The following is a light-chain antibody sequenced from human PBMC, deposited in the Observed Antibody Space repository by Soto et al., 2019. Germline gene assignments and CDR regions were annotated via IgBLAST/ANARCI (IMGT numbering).Light chain of an antibody. CDR3: QQYASSPRT. V-gene: IGKV3-20*01. CDR1: QSVTSNY. J-gene: IGKJ1*01. CDR2: NAS. Sequence: ETVLTRSPGTLSLSPGERATLSCRASQSVTSNYLAWYQQKPGQAPRLLIFNASYRATGIPDRFSGNGSGADFTLTISRLEPEDFAIYYCQQYASSPRTFGQGTRVEVK.